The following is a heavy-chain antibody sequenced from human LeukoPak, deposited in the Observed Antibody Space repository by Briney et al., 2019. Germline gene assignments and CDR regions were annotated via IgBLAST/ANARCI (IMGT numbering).Heavy chain of an antibody. V-gene: IGHV3-49*03. CDR3: TRAGFSSSWFDY. J-gene: IGHJ5*01. Sequence: GRSLRLSCTASRFTFGDYGMSWFREAPGKGLEWVGFIRSKTHGGTTEYAASVKGRFAISRDDSKSIGYLQMNSLKAEDTGVYYCTRAGFSSSWFDYWGQGTLVAVSS. CDR1: RFTFGDYG. D-gene: IGHD6-13*01. CDR2: IRSKTHGGTT.